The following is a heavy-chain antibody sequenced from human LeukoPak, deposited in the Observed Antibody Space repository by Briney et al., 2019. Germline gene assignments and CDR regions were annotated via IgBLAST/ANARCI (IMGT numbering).Heavy chain of an antibody. CDR3: AKSRIVLVHYFDY. J-gene: IGHJ4*02. V-gene: IGHV3-23*01. D-gene: IGHD1-26*01. CDR2: ISGSGAST. CDR1: GFTFSSYA. Sequence: GGSLRLSCAASGFTFSSYAMSWVRQAPGKGLEWVSTISGSGASTYYADSVKDRFTISRDNSKNTLHLQMNSLRAEDTAVYYCAKSRIVLVHYFDYWGQGTLVTVSS.